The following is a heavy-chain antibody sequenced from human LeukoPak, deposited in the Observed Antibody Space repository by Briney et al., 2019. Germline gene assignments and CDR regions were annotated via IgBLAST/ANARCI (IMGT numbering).Heavy chain of an antibody. CDR3: ATRIRQYDRLDGGDHDY. D-gene: IGHD3-16*01. J-gene: IGHJ4*02. CDR2: MNPNSGNT. Sequence: ASVKVSCKASGYTFTSYDINWVRQATGQGLEWMGWMNPNSGNTGYAQKFQGRVTMTRNTSISTAYMELSSLRSEDTAVYYCATRIRQYDRLDGGDHDYWGQRTLVTVSS. CDR1: GYTFTSYD. V-gene: IGHV1-8*01.